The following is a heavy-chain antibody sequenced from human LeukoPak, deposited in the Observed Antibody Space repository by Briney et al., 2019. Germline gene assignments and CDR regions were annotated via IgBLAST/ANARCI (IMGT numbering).Heavy chain of an antibody. CDR2: IYNSGST. D-gene: IGHD1-26*01. Sequence: PAETLSLTCTVSGGSISIYYWSWVRQPPGTGLEWIGYIYNSGSTIYNPSLKSRVSISVDTSKNQFSLKLNSVTAADTAVYFCVRDRELTFWSQGTLVTVSS. CDR1: GGSISIYY. J-gene: IGHJ4*02. V-gene: IGHV4-59*01. CDR3: VRDRELTF.